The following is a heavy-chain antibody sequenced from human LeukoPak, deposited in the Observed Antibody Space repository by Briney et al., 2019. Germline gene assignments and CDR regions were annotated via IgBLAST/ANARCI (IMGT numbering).Heavy chain of an antibody. CDR2: ISASGGST. Sequence: GGSLRLSCAASGFTFSIYAMNWVRQAPGKGLEWVSAISASGGSTYYADSVKGRFTISRDNSKNTLFLQMSSLRAEDTAVYYCATPTVVTPAEIDYWGQGTLVTVSS. CDR3: ATPTVVTPAEIDY. V-gene: IGHV3-23*01. CDR1: GFTFSIYA. D-gene: IGHD4-23*01. J-gene: IGHJ4*02.